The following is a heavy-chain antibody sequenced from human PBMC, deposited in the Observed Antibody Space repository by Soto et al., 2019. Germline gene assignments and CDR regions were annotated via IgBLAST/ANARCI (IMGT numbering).Heavy chain of an antibody. Sequence: SETLSLTCAVSGGSISTSVWWTWVRQPPGKGLEWIGEIFHSRSINYNPSLQNRVTISADSSQSQFSLKLTSLTAADTALYYCATRSTTQDVFEVWGQGTMVTVSS. CDR1: GGSISTSVW. J-gene: IGHJ3*01. V-gene: IGHV4-4*02. CDR2: IFHSRSI. D-gene: IGHD1-26*01. CDR3: ATRSTTQDVFEV.